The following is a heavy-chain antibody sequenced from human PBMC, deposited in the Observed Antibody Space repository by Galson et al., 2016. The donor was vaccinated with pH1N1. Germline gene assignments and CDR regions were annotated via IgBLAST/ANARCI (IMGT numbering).Heavy chain of an antibody. CDR1: GATFNSYG. D-gene: IGHD6-6*01. Sequence: SVKVSCKASGATFNSYGIHWVRQAPGKGLEWMGDINPVLGTTNYAQRFQDRVTITAHDMELSGLRSEDTAIYYCATISSSSSWRSLDVWGQGTTVTVSS. V-gene: IGHV1-69*13. CDR2: INPVLGTT. CDR3: ATISSSSSWRSLDV. J-gene: IGHJ3*01.